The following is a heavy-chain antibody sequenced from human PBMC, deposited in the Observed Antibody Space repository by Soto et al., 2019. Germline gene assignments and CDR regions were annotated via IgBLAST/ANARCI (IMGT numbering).Heavy chain of an antibody. CDR2: IYYSGRT. CDR1: GGSLSRGDFY. J-gene: IGHJ4*02. D-gene: IGHD6-6*01. Sequence: PSGTPSLTCTFSGGSLSRGDFYWGWLRPPPGKGLEWIGYIYYSGRTHYNPSPKSRVTISVDTPKTQSSLKLSSVTAADTAVYYCAREATIAARLDYWGQGPLVTVSS. V-gene: IGHV4-30-4*01. CDR3: AREATIAARLDY.